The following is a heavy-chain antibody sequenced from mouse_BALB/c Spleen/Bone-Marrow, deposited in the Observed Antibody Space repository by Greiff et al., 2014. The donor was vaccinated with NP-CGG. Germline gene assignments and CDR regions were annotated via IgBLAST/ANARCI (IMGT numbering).Heavy chain of an antibody. D-gene: IGHD2-10*01. CDR1: GYTFTDYA. J-gene: IGHJ4*01. CDR2: ISTYSGNT. CDR3: ARSYYGNYYAMDY. Sequence: QVTLKESGPELVRPGVSVKISCKGSGYTFTDYAMHWVKQSHAKSLEWIGVISTYSGNTNYNQKFKGKATMTVDKSSSTAYMELARLTSEDSAIYYCARSYYGNYYAMDYWGQGTSVTVSS. V-gene: IGHV1-67*01.